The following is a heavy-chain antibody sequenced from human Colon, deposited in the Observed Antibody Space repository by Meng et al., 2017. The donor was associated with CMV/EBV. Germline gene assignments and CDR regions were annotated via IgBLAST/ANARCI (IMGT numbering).Heavy chain of an antibody. J-gene: IGHJ5*02. CDR2: VQYSGNT. CDR3: ARDPFNCGRSSCYKGASNWFDP. D-gene: IGHD2-2*02. V-gene: IGHV4-39*07. Sequence: SETLSLTCTVSGDSIRSSGYYWGWIRQSPGKGLEWIASVQYSGNTYYSASLKSRVTISVDTSKNQFSLKLTSVTAADTAMYYCARDPFNCGRSSCYKGASNWFDPWGQGTLVTVSS. CDR1: GDSIRSSGYY.